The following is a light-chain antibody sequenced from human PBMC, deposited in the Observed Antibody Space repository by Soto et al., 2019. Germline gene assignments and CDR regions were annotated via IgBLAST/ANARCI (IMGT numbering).Light chain of an antibody. CDR1: SSNIGAGYD. CDR2: GNS. V-gene: IGLV1-40*01. Sequence: QSVLTQPPSVSGAPGQRVTISCTGSSSNIGAGYDVHWYQQLPGTAPKLLSYGNSNRPSGVPERFSGSKSGNSAYLAITGLQAEDEADYYCQSYDSSLSGFYVFGTGTKLTVL. J-gene: IGLJ1*01. CDR3: QSYDSSLSGFYV.